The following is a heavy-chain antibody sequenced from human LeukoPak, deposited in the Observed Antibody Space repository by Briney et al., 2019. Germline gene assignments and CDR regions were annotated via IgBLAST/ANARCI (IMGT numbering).Heavy chain of an antibody. CDR3: ATDRGWRTSGYYLYYFEY. CDR2: IKHDGSEK. J-gene: IGHJ4*02. D-gene: IGHD3-3*01. Sequence: GGSLRLSFAASGFTFSNHWMSWVRQAPGKGLEWVASIKHDGSEKYYVDSVRDRFTISRDNTMNSLYLQMSSLRAEDTAVYYCATDRGWRTSGYYLYYFEYWGQGTLVTYSS. V-gene: IGHV3-7*01. CDR1: GFTFSNHW.